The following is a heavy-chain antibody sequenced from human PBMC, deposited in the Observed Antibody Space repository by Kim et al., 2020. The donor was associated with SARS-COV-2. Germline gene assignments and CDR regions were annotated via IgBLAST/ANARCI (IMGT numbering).Heavy chain of an antibody. J-gene: IGHJ3*02. CDR3: LSRSDPTTVVTRGWRAFDI. CDR2: IYYSGST. D-gene: IGHD4-17*01. CDR1: GGSISSSSYY. Sequence: SETLSLTCTVSGGSISSSSYYWGWIRQPPGKGLEWIGSIYYSGSTYYNPSLKSRVTISVDTSKNQFSLKLSSVTAADTAVYYCLSRSDPTTVVTRGWRAFDIWGQGTMVTVSS. V-gene: IGHV4-39*01.